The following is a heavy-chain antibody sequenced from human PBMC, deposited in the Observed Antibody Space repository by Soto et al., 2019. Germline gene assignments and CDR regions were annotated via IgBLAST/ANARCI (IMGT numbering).Heavy chain of an antibody. D-gene: IGHD4-17*01. Sequence: KASETLSLTCTVSGGSISRYYWSWIRQPPGKGLEWIGHIYDSGSANYNPSLSSRVTISVDTSKNEFSLKVRSVTAADTAVYYCARGGRGLGGYYYYGMDVWGQGTTVTVSS. CDR2: IYDSGSA. CDR1: GGSISRYY. CDR3: ARGGRGLGGYYYYGMDV. J-gene: IGHJ6*02. V-gene: IGHV4-59*01.